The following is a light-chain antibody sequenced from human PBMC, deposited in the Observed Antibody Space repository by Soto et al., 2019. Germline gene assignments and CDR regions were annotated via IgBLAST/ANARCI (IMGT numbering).Light chain of an antibody. CDR3: QQYSTYPIT. J-gene: IGKJ5*01. V-gene: IGKV1-5*03. Sequence: DIPMTQSPSTLSASVGDRVTITCRASQSVTTWLAWYQQKPGKAPKLLIYKASNLESGLPSSFIGSVSGTEFTLTISSLQSDDFATYYCQQYSTYPITFGQETRLEIK. CDR1: QSVTTW. CDR2: KAS.